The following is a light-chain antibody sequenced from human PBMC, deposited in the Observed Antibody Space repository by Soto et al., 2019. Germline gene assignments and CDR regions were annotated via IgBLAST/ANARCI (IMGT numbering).Light chain of an antibody. J-gene: IGKJ1*01. Sequence: DIQMTQSPSTLSASVGDRVTITCRASQSISILLAWYLQKPGKAPKLLIYDASSLESGVPSRFSGSGSGTEFTLTISSLQPDDFATYYCQQYNSYSWTFGQGTKVDI. V-gene: IGKV1-5*01. CDR3: QQYNSYSWT. CDR1: QSISIL. CDR2: DAS.